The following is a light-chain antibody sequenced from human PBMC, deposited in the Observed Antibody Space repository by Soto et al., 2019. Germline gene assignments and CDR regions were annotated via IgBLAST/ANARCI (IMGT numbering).Light chain of an antibody. Sequence: DIQMTQSPSSLSAVVGDRVAITCRASRGIGDRLAWFQQKPGKAPQFLIQTASNLQSGVPSRLSGSGSGTEFTLTISSLKPDDFATYYCQQYNTYSPWTFGQGTKVDIK. CDR3: QQYNTYSPWT. CDR1: RGIGDR. V-gene: IGKV1D-16*01. CDR2: TAS. J-gene: IGKJ1*01.